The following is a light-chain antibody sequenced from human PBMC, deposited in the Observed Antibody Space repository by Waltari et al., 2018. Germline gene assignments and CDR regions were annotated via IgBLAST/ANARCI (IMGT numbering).Light chain of an antibody. CDR2: LGS. J-gene: IGKJ2*01. Sequence: EIVMTQSPLSLPVTAGEPASISCRSSQSLLYSNGNNHLDWHLQKPGQSPQLLIYLGSNRAPGVPDRFSGSGSGTDFILHISRVEAEDVGIYYCLQARQTPYTFGPGTKLEIK. V-gene: IGKV2-28*01. CDR3: LQARQTPYT. CDR1: QSLLYSNGNNH.